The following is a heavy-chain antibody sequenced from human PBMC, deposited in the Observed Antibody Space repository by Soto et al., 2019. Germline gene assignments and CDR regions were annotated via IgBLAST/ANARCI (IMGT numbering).Heavy chain of an antibody. J-gene: IGHJ6*02. CDR1: GGSISSGY. CDR3: AREGVGATHYYYDGMDV. CDR2: IYLGGSI. V-gene: IGHV4-59*12. Sequence: SETLSLTCSVSGGSISSGYWTWIRHPPGKGLEWIGYIYLGGSINYNPSLKSRVTISLETSKSQFSLKLSSVTAADTAVYYCAREGVGATHYYYDGMDVWGQGTTVTVSS. D-gene: IGHD1-26*01.